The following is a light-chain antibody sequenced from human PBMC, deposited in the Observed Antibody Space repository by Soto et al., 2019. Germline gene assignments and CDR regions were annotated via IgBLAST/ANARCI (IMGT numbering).Light chain of an antibody. V-gene: IGKV3-20*01. CDR3: QQYGSSPHT. Sequence: EIVLTQSPGTLSLSPGERATLSYRASQNVSSSYLAWYQHKPGQAPRLLIYGATSRATGIPDRFSGSGSGTDFTLTISRLEPEDFAVYYCQQYGSSPHTFGQGTKLEIK. CDR1: QNVSSSY. CDR2: GAT. J-gene: IGKJ2*01.